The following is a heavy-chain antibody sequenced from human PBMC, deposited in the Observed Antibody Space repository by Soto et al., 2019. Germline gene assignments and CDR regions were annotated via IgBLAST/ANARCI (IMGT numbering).Heavy chain of an antibody. CDR3: ARDRGSLSSSWSFEEGFHY. V-gene: IGHV1-2*02. CDR1: GYTFTGYY. CDR2: INPNSGGT. D-gene: IGHD6-13*01. J-gene: IGHJ4*02. Sequence: QVQLVQSGAEVKKPGASVKVSCKASGYTFTGYYMHWVRQAPGQGLEWMGWINPNSGGTNYAQKFHGRVTMTRYTSLSTAYMELSSLRSDDTAVYYCARDRGSLSSSWSFEEGFHYWGQGTLVTVSS.